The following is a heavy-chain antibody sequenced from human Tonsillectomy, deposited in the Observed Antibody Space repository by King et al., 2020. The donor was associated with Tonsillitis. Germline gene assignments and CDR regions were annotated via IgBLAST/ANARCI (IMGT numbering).Heavy chain of an antibody. CDR2: IRNNSNTI. Sequence: QLVQSGGGLVQPGGSLRLSCAASVFNFNNYGMNWVRQAPGKGLEWISYIRNNSNTIYYADSVKGRLTISRDNAKNSLFLQMNSLRAEDTAIYYCARDTSFDWYFDLWGRGTLVTVSS. CDR3: ARDTSFDWYFDL. J-gene: IGHJ2*01. V-gene: IGHV3-48*04. CDR1: VFNFNNYG.